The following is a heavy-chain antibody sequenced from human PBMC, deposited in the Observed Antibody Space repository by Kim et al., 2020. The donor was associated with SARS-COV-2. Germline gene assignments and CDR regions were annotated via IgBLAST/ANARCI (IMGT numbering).Heavy chain of an antibody. V-gene: IGHV1-18*04. CDR3: ARNRFWSGWLESGMDV. D-gene: IGHD3-3*01. CDR1: GYTFTSYG. CDR2: ISAYNGNT. J-gene: IGHJ6*02. Sequence: ASVKVSCKASGYTFTSYGISWVRQAPGQGLEWMGWISAYNGNTNYAQKLQGRVTMTTDTSTSTAYMELRSLRSDDTAVYYCARNRFWSGWLESGMDVWGQGTTVTVSS.